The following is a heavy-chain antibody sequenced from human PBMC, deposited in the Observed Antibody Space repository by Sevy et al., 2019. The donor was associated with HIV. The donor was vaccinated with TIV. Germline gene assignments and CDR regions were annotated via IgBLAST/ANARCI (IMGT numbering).Heavy chain of an antibody. CDR3: AKDRKVLLVVYAIPFDALDI. D-gene: IGHD2-8*02. V-gene: IGHV3-30*02. Sequence: GGSLRLSCAASGFTFSNYGIHWVRQAPGKGLEWVAFIRYDGSNEYYVDSVKGRFTISRDNSKSTRYLQMNSVSPEDTAVYYCAKDRKVLLVVYAIPFDALDIWGQGTMVTVSS. CDR1: GFTFSNYG. CDR2: IRYDGSNE. J-gene: IGHJ3*02.